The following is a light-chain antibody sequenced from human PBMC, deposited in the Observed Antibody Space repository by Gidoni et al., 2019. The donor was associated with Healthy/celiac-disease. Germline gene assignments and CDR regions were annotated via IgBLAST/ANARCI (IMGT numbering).Light chain of an antibody. CDR2: EVS. CDR3: SSYTSSSTLV. V-gene: IGLV2-14*01. J-gene: IGLJ2*01. CDR1: SSDVGGYNY. Sequence: QSARTQTASGSGSPGQASTISCTGTSSDVGGYNYVSWYQQHPGKAHQLMLYEVSKRPSGVSNRFSGSKSGNTASLTISGLQAEDEADYYCSSYTSSSTLVFGGETKLSVL.